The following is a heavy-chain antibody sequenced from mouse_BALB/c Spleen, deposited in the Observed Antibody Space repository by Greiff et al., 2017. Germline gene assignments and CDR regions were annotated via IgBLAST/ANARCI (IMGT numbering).Heavy chain of an antibody. D-gene: IGHD1-2*01. CDR3: AREGTTATRAMDY. CDR2: ISDGGSYT. J-gene: IGHJ4*01. Sequence: VQLKESGGGLVKPGGSLKLSCAASGFTFSDYYMYWVRQTPEKRLEWVATISDGGSYTYYPDSVKGRFTISRDNAKNNLYLQMSSLKSEDTAMYYCAREGTTATRAMDYWGQGTSVTVSS. CDR1: GFTFSDYY. V-gene: IGHV5-4*02.